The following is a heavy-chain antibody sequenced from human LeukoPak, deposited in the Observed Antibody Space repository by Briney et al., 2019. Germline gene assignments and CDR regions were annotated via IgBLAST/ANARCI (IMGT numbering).Heavy chain of an antibody. J-gene: IGHJ4*02. Sequence: PGGSLRLSCAASGFTFSNAWMSWVRQAPGKGLEWVGRIKSKTDGGTTDYAAPVKGRFTISRDDSKNTLYLQMNSLKTEDTAVYYCTRELMYYYDSSGYYPFDYWGQGTLVTVSS. CDR2: IKSKTDGGTT. V-gene: IGHV3-15*01. D-gene: IGHD3-22*01. CDR3: TRELMYYYDSSGYYPFDY. CDR1: GFTFSNAW.